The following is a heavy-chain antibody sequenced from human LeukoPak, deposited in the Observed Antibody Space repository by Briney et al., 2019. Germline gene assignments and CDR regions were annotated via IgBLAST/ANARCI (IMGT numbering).Heavy chain of an antibody. CDR1: GFTFSSYS. V-gene: IGHV3-21*01. Sequence: GGSLRLSCAASGFTFSSYSMNWVRQAPGKGLEWVSSISSSSSYIYYADSVKGRFTISRDNAKNSLYPQMNSLRAEDTAVYYCARAYNWNDPSPFDYWGQGTLVTVSS. CDR2: ISSSSSYI. D-gene: IGHD1-1*01. CDR3: ARAYNWNDPSPFDY. J-gene: IGHJ4*02.